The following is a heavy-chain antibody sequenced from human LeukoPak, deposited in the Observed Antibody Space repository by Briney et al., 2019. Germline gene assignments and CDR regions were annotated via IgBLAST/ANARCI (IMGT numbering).Heavy chain of an antibody. J-gene: IGHJ6*02. D-gene: IGHD3-16*02. CDR1: GFTFSSYG. CDR3: AKVIGYYYGMDV. V-gene: IGHV3-30*18. Sequence: AGGSLRLSCAASGFTFSSYGMHWVRQAPGKGLEWVAVISYDGSNKYYADSVKGRFTISRDNSKNTLYLQMNSLRAEDTAVYYCAKVIGYYYGMDVWGQGTTVTVSS. CDR2: ISYDGSNK.